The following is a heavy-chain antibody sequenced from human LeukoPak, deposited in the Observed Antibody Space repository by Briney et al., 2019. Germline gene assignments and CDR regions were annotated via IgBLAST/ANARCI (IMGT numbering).Heavy chain of an antibody. CDR3: ARESSWIYAFDI. CDR1: GFTFSSYG. Sequence: GGSLRLSCAASGFTFSSYGMHWVRQAPGKGLEWVAVIWYDGSNKYYADSVKGRFTISRDNAKNSLYLQMNSLRAEDTAMYFCARESSWIYAFDIWGQGTMIIVSS. J-gene: IGHJ3*02. D-gene: IGHD6-6*01. V-gene: IGHV3-33*01. CDR2: IWYDGSNK.